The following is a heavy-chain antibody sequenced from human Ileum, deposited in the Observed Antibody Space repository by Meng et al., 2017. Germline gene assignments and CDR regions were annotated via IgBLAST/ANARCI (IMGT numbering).Heavy chain of an antibody. CDR2: ITSSGNAM. J-gene: IGHJ4*02. D-gene: IGHD4-17*01. V-gene: IGHV3-11*01. CDR3: GRGHYGLDY. Sequence: QGQLWGLGGGLVNPGGSLRLSCAVSGFTFKDHYRTWIRQAPGKGLEWVSYITSSGNAMYYADSVKGRFTVSRDNTKNSLYLQMNSLRAEDSALYYCGRGHYGLDYWGPGTLVTVSS. CDR1: GFTFKDHY.